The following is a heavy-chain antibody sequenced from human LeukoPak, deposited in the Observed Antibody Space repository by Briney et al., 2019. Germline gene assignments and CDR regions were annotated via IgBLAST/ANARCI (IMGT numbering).Heavy chain of an antibody. Sequence: ASVKVSCKASGYTFTSYAIHWVRQATGQGLEWMGWMNPNSGNTGYAQKFQGRVTMTRNTSISTAYMELSSLRSEDTAVYYCATDWYRIDAFDIWGQGTMVTVSS. V-gene: IGHV1-8*02. CDR1: GYTFTSYA. D-gene: IGHD1-26*01. J-gene: IGHJ3*02. CDR3: ATDWYRIDAFDI. CDR2: MNPNSGNT.